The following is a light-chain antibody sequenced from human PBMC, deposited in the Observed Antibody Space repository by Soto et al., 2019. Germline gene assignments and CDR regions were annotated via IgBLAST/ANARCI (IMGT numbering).Light chain of an antibody. J-gene: IGKJ1*01. CDR2: GAS. V-gene: IGKV3-15*01. Sequence: EVVLTQSPATLSFSAGARATLSSRASQSVSSNLAWYQQKPGQAPRLLIYGASTRATGIPARFSGSGSGTEFTLTISSLQSEDFAVYYCQQYNNWPAWTFGQGTKVDIK. CDR1: QSVSSN. CDR3: QQYNNWPAWT.